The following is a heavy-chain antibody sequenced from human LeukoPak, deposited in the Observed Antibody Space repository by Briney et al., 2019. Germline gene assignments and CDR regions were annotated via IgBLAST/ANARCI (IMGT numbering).Heavy chain of an antibody. J-gene: IGHJ4*02. CDR2: ISGSGGST. D-gene: IGHD4-17*01. Sequence: GRSLRLSCAASGFTFSSYAMSWVRQAPGKGLEWVSAISGSGGSTYYADSVKGRFTISRDNSKNTLYLQMNSLRAEDTAVYYCAKSVSYGDYVADYWGQGTLVTVSS. CDR1: GFTFSSYA. CDR3: AKSVSYGDYVADY. V-gene: IGHV3-23*01.